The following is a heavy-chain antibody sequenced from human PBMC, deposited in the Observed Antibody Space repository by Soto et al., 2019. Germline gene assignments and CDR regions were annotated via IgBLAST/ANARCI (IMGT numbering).Heavy chain of an antibody. D-gene: IGHD5-12*01. CDR2: ISYDGSTK. V-gene: IGHV3-30-3*01. Sequence: GGSLIRTCAASEFAFSSYAMHRVRQAPGKGLAWVAVISYDGSTKYYADSVKGRFTISRDNSKNTLYLQMNSLRAEDTAVYYCARVLVATIVYYGMDVWGQGTTVTVSS. CDR1: EFAFSSYA. CDR3: ARVLVATIVYYGMDV. J-gene: IGHJ6*02.